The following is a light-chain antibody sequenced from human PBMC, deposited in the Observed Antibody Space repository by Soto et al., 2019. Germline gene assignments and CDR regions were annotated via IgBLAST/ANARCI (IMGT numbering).Light chain of an antibody. CDR1: QSISSSY. J-gene: IGKJ1*01. Sequence: IVLTQSPGTLSLSPGERATLSCRASQSISSSYLAWYQQKPGQAPRLLIYGASNRATAIPDRFSGSGSGTDFTLTISRLEPEDFAVYYCQQYDNWPWTFGQGTKVEIK. V-gene: IGKV3-20*01. CDR2: GAS. CDR3: QQYDNWPWT.